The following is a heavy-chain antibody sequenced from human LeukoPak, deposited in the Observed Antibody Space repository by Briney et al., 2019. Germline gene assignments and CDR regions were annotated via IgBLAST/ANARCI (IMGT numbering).Heavy chain of an antibody. CDR1: GFTFSSYG. CDR2: ISGSGGST. J-gene: IGHJ4*02. D-gene: IGHD4-17*01. Sequence: GGSLRLSCAASGFTFSSYGMSWVRQAPGKGLEWVSAISGSGGSTYYADSVKGRFTISRDNSKNTLYLQMNSLRAEDTAVYYCAKDFRTFLWYGDLVDYWGQGTLVTVSS. CDR3: AKDFRTFLWYGDLVDY. V-gene: IGHV3-23*01.